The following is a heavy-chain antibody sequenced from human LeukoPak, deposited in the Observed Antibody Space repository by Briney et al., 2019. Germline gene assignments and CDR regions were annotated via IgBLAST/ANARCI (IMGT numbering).Heavy chain of an antibody. CDR3: ARDQSGGSHRHAFDT. D-gene: IGHD2-15*01. CDR1: GGSVSSADYY. J-gene: IGHJ3*02. CDR2: IYHTGSN. V-gene: IGHV4-61*03. Sequence: SETLSLTCTVSGGSVSSADYYWTWIRHPPGQALEWIGYIYHTGSNNYKYSLKSRVTISLDTSKNRFSLRLTSMTAADTAIYYCARDQSGGSHRHAFDTWGQGTMVTVSS.